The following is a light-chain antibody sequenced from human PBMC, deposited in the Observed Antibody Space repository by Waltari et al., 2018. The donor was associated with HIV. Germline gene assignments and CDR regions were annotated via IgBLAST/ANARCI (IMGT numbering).Light chain of an antibody. CDR2: DAS. CDR3: QQYKNWPET. J-gene: IGKJ1*01. CDR1: QNITNK. Sequence: EVVLTQAPSTLSVSPGEGASLSCRASQNITNKLGWYQQKPVQAPRLLIYDASRMATAIPARFSGSGSGTEFNPPISRLLFEEVAVYVCQQYKNWPETFGQGTQVEIK. V-gene: IGKV3D-15*01.